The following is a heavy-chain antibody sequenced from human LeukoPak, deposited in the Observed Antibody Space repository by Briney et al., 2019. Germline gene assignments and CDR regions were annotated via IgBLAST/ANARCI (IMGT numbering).Heavy chain of an antibody. CDR2: IYHSGST. CDR1: GYFISSGYY. D-gene: IGHD6-13*01. Sequence: SETLSLTCNVSGYFISSGYYWGWVRQPPGKGLEWIGYIYHSGSTYYNPSLKSRVTISVDRSKNQFSLKLSSVTAADTAVYYCARGHSSSWYAYSFDIWGQGTMVTVSS. V-gene: IGHV4-38-2*02. CDR3: ARGHSSSWYAYSFDI. J-gene: IGHJ3*02.